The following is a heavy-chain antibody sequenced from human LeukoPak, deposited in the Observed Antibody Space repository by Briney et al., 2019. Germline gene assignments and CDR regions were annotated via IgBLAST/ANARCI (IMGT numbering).Heavy chain of an antibody. J-gene: IGHJ3*02. V-gene: IGHV3-11*04. CDR3: VRAIPVAILGAFDI. Sequence: RAGGSLRLSCAASGFTFTDFYMSWIRQAPGKGLEWVSYINSGGSPIYYADSVKGRFTISRDNAKNSLYLQMNSLRAEDTAMYYCVRAIPVAILGAFDIWGQGTMVTVSS. D-gene: IGHD2-2*02. CDR2: INSGGSPI. CDR1: GFTFTDFY.